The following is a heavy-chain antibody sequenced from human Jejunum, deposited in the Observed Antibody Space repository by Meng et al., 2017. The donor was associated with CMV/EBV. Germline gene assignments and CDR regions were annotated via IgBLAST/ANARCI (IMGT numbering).Heavy chain of an antibody. V-gene: IGHV3-7*03. CDR3: TTDHLRYQITHGD. CDR2: INQDGSEK. J-gene: IGHJ4*02. D-gene: IGHD5/OR15-5a*01. Sequence: ASGFTFRSYSMIWVRQASGKGLEWVASINQDGSEKYYVDSVRGRFTISRDNAKNSLYLQMSSLRTEDTAVYYCTTDHLRYQITHGDWGQGTLVTVSS. CDR1: GFTFRSYS.